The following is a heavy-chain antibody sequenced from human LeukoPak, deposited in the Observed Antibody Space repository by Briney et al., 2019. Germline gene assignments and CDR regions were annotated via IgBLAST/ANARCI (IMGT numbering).Heavy chain of an antibody. CDR2: IYYSGIT. Sequence: PSETLSLTCTVSGGSISSSSYYWGWIRQPPGKGLEWIGSIYYSGITHYNPSLKSRVTILVDTSKNQFSLKLSSVTDADTAVYYCARVRRPLNWFDSWGQGTLVTVSS. D-gene: IGHD1-1*01. V-gene: IGHV4-39*01. J-gene: IGHJ5*01. CDR1: GGSISSSSYY. CDR3: ARVRRPLNWFDS.